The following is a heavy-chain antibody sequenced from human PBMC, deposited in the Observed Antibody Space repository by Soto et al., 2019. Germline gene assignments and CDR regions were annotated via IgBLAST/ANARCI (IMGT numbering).Heavy chain of an antibody. D-gene: IGHD3-16*01. CDR3: ARGPGIMAKIDY. J-gene: IGHJ4*02. Sequence: PSATLSLTCPVHGASITGGGYYWSLIRQHPGKGLECIGYIYYSGSTYYNQSLKSRVTISVDTSKNQFSLKLSSVTAADTAVYYCARGPGIMAKIDYWGQGTLVTVS. V-gene: IGHV4-31*03. CDR1: GASITGGGYY. CDR2: IYYSGST.